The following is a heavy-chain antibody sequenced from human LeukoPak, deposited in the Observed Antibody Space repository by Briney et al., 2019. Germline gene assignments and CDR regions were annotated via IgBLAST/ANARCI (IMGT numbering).Heavy chain of an antibody. CDR1: GFTFSSYG. CDR2: IWFDGSNK. V-gene: IGHV3-33*01. Sequence: GGSLRLSCAASGFTFSSYGMHWVRQAPGKGLGWVAVIWFDGSNKYYADSVKGRFTISRDNSENTLHLQMNSLRAEDTAVYYCARDPRGYYDSDSHLDYWGQGTLVTVSS. CDR3: ARDPRGYYDSDSHLDY. J-gene: IGHJ4*02. D-gene: IGHD3-22*01.